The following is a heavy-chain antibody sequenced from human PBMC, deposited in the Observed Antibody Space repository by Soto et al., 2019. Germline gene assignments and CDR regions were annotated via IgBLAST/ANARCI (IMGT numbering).Heavy chain of an antibody. V-gene: IGHV1-69*01. CDR1: GGTFSSYA. Sequence: QVQLVQSGAEVKKPGSSVKVSCKASGGTFSSYAISWVRQAPGQGLEWMGGIIPIFGTANYAQKFQGRVTITADESTSTAYMELGSLRSEDTAVYYCARTLSTVTMTPWDYYYGMDVWGQGTTVTVSS. J-gene: IGHJ6*02. D-gene: IGHD4-17*01. CDR2: IIPIFGTA. CDR3: ARTLSTVTMTPWDYYYGMDV.